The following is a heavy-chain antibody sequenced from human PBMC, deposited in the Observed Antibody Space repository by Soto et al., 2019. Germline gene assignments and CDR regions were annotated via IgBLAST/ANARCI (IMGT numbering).Heavy chain of an antibody. J-gene: IGHJ5*02. CDR3: AREGARKYNWFDP. Sequence: QVQLVQSGAEVKTPGASVKVSCKASGYTFTSYAMHWVRQAPGQRLEWMGWINAGNGNTKYSQKFQGRVTITNDTSASAAYMEQSSLRSEVTSVYYCAREGARKYNWFDPWGQGNLVNVFS. CDR1: GYTFTSYA. V-gene: IGHV1-3*01. CDR2: INAGNGNT. D-gene: IGHD1-26*01.